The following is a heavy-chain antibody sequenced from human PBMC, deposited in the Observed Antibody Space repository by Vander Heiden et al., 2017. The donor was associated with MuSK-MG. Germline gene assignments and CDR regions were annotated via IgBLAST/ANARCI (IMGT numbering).Heavy chain of an antibody. CDR3: ARVRVPTGVSFAFDI. CDR1: GYTFTDYY. D-gene: IGHD2-2*01. J-gene: IGHJ3*02. Sequence: QVQLGQSGAEVKKPGAAVKVSCKASGYTFTDYYIHWVRQAPGQGFQWMGWIDPKRGGTTYAQNFQGRVTMTRDTSINTAYMELSRLRSDDTAVYFCARVRVPTGVSFAFDIWGQGTMVTVSS. CDR2: IDPKRGGT. V-gene: IGHV1-2*02.